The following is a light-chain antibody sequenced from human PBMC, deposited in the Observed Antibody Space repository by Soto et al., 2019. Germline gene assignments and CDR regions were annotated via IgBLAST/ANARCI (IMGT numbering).Light chain of an antibody. CDR1: SSNIGAAYD. V-gene: IGLV1-40*01. CDR3: QSYDSSLSGWV. CDR2: GNN. J-gene: IGLJ3*02. Sequence: QSVLTQPPSVSGAPGQKVTISCTRSSSNIGAAYDVHWYQHLPGTAPKLLIYGNNNRPSGVPDRFSGSKSGTSASLAITGLQAEDGADYYCQSYDSSLSGWVFGGGTKRTVL.